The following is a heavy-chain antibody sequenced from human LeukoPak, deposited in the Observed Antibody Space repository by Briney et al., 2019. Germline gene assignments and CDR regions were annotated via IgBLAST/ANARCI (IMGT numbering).Heavy chain of an antibody. J-gene: IGHJ6*02. Sequence: YPSETLSLTCTVSGGSISSGGYYWSWIRQHPGKGLEWIGYIYYSGSTYYNPSLKSRVTISVDTSKNQFSLKLSSVTAADTAVYYCASLSTDWMRYDSSGYYYAQLPDVWGQGTTVTVSS. CDR1: GGSISSGGYY. CDR2: IYYSGST. V-gene: IGHV4-31*03. CDR3: ASLSTDWMRYDSSGYYYAQLPDV. D-gene: IGHD3-22*01.